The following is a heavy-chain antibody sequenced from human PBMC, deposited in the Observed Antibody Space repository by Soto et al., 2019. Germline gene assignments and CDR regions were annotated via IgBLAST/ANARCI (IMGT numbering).Heavy chain of an antibody. CDR3: ARHEGGSGSYYNLYYYYGMDV. J-gene: IGHJ6*02. V-gene: IGHV4-39*01. Sequence: PSETLSLTCTVSGGSISSSSYYWGCIRQPPGKGLEWIGSIYYSGSTYYNPSLKSRVTISVDTSKNQFSLKLSSVTAADTAVYYCARHEGGSGSYYNLYYYYGMDVWGQGTTVTVSS. CDR2: IYYSGST. D-gene: IGHD3-10*01. CDR1: GGSISSSSYY.